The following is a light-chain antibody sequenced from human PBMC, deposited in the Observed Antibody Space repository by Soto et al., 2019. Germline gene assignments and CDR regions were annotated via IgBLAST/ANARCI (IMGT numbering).Light chain of an antibody. J-gene: IGKJ4*01. CDR3: QELRNWPLT. V-gene: IGKV3-11*01. CDR2: DAS. CDR1: QSVSSY. Sequence: EIVLTQSPATLSLSPGERATLSCRASQSVSSYLAWYQQKPGQAPRLLIYDASNRATGIPARFSGSGSGTDFTLTISSPEPEDFSVYYCQELRNWPLTFGGGTKVEIK.